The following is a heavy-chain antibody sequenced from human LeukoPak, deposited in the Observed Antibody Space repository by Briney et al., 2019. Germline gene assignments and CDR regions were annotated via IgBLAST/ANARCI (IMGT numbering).Heavy chain of an antibody. J-gene: IGHJ4*02. CDR2: ISYDGSNR. CDR3: ARGHTARVAGPLGY. V-gene: IGHV3-30*03. CDR1: GFTFNTYG. D-gene: IGHD6-19*01. Sequence: GGSLRLSCAASGFTFNTYGIHWVRQAPGKGLEWVAVISYDGSNRYYADSVKGRFTISRDNSKNTLYLQMNSLRAEDTAVYYCARGHTARVAGPLGYWGQGTLVTVSS.